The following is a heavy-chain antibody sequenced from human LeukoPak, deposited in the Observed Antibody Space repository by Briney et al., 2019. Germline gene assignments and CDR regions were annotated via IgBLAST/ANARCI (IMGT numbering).Heavy chain of an antibody. J-gene: IGHJ6*02. D-gene: IGHD5-18*01. V-gene: IGHV4-34*01. CDR2: LYYSEST. Sequence: PSETLSLTCAVYGGSFSGYYWGWIRQSPGKGLEWIGSLYYSESTHYNPTLESRVTISVDTSKNQFSLKLSSVTAADTAIYYCARGSGRYSYVYYYYGMDVWGQGTTVTVSS. CDR1: GGSFSGYY. CDR3: ARGSGRYSYVYYYYGMDV.